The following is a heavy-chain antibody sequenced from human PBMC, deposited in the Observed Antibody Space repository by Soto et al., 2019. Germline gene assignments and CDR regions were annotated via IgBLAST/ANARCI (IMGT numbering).Heavy chain of an antibody. Sequence: EVQLVESGGGLVRPGGSLKLSCEASGFTFRGSAMHWVRQASGKGLEWVGRIRSKANSYATAYAASVKGRFTISRDDSKNTAYLQMNSLKTEDTAVYYCTRHVDTARGPRIDYWGQGTLVTVSS. J-gene: IGHJ4*02. CDR1: GFTFRGSA. D-gene: IGHD5-18*01. CDR3: TRHVDTARGPRIDY. V-gene: IGHV3-73*02. CDR2: IRSKANSYAT.